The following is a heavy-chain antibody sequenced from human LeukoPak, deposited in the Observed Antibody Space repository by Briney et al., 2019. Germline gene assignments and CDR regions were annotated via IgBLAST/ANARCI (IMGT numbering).Heavy chain of an antibody. D-gene: IGHD3-22*01. CDR3: ARERYYDSSGYLNRFDP. CDR1: GYTFTGYY. J-gene: IGHJ5*02. Sequence: ASVKVSCKASGYTFTGYYMHWVRQAPGQGLEWMGWINPNSGGTNYAQKFQGRVTMTRGTSISTAYMELSRLRSDDTAVYYCARERYYDSSGYLNRFDPWGQGTLVTVSS. V-gene: IGHV1-2*02. CDR2: INPNSGGT.